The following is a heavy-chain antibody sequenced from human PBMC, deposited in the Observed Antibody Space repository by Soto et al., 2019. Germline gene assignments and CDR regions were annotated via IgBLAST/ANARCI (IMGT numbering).Heavy chain of an antibody. J-gene: IGHJ4*02. V-gene: IGHV3-21*01. CDR1: GFTFSSYS. CDR3: ARDQPGYSYGYGLGY. Sequence: EVQLVESGGGLVKPGGSLRLSCAASGFTFSSYSMNWVRQAPGKGLERVSSISSSSSYIYYADSVKGRFTISRDNAKNSLYLPMNSLRAEDTAVYYCARDQPGYSYGYGLGYWGQGTLVTVSS. D-gene: IGHD5-18*01. CDR2: ISSSSSYI.